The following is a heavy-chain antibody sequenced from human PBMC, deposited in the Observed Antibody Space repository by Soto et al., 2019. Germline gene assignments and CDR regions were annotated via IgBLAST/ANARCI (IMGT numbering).Heavy chain of an antibody. CDR2: ISGSSGNT. D-gene: IGHD3-3*01. J-gene: IGHJ4*02. CDR3: AKDARTVLEWLLTPPDY. V-gene: IGHV3-23*01. CDR1: GFTFSSYA. Sequence: GSLRLSCAASGFTFSSYAMSWVRQAPGKGLEWVSGISGSSGNTYYADSVKGRFTISRDNSKNTLYLQMNSLRAEDTAVYYCAKDARTVLEWLLTPPDYWGQGTLVTVSS.